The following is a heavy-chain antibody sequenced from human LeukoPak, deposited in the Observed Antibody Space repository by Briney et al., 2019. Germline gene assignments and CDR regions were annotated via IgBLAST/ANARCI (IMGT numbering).Heavy chain of an antibody. CDR2: ISSSGSTI. Sequence: GGSLRLSCAASGFTFSDYYMSWIRQAPGKGLEWVSYISSSGSTIYYADSVKGRFTISRDNAKNSLYLQMNSLRAEDTAVYYCARGAAAGTREGYYFDYWGQGTLVTVSS. D-gene: IGHD6-13*01. CDR3: ARGAAAGTREGYYFDY. CDR1: GFTFSDYY. V-gene: IGHV3-11*04. J-gene: IGHJ4*02.